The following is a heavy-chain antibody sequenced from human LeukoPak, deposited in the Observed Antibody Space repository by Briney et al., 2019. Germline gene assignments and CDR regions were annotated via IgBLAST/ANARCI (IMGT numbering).Heavy chain of an antibody. D-gene: IGHD5-18*01. CDR3: ARLTAMVTRYGMDV. Sequence: GGSLRLSCAASGFTFSSYSMNWVRQAPGKGLEWVSSISSSSSYIYYADSVKGRFTISRDNAKNSLYLQMNSLRAEDTAVYYCARLTAMVTRYGMDVWGQGTTVTVSS. J-gene: IGHJ6*02. V-gene: IGHV3-21*01. CDR1: GFTFSSYS. CDR2: ISSSSSYI.